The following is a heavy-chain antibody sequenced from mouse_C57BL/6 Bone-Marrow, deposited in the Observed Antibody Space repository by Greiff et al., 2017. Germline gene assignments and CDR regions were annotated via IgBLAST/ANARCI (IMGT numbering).Heavy chain of an antibody. V-gene: IGHV1-64*01. D-gene: IGHD1-1*01. Sequence: QVQLQQPGAELVKPGASVKLSCKASGYTFTSYWMHWVKQRPGQGLEWIGMIHPNSGSTNYNEKFKSKATLTVNKSSSTAYMELRSLTSEDSAVYYCARERRKLRTWFAYWGQGTLVTVCA. J-gene: IGHJ3*01. CDR1: GYTFTSYW. CDR3: ARERRKLRTWFAY. CDR2: IHPNSGST.